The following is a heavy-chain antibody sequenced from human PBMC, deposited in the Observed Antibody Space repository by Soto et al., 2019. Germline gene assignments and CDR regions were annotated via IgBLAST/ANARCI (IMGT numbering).Heavy chain of an antibody. J-gene: IGHJ4*02. Sequence: QMQLVQSGPEVKKPGTSVKVSCKASGFTFTSSAMQWVRQARGQRLEWIGWIVVGSGNTNYAQKFQERVTITRDMSTSTAYMELSSLRSEVTAVYYCAAGLGYCSGGSCYPYYFDYWGQGTLVTVSS. CDR1: GFTFTSSA. V-gene: IGHV1-58*02. CDR3: AAGLGYCSGGSCYPYYFDY. CDR2: IVVGSGNT. D-gene: IGHD2-15*01.